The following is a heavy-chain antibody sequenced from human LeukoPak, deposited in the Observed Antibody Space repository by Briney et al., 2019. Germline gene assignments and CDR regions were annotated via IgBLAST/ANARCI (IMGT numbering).Heavy chain of an antibody. Sequence: PGGSLRLSCAASGFTSSTSSLNWVRQAPGKGLEWVSSITRQSTYIYYADSMKGRFTISRDGAKSSLYLQMNSLRADDTAVYYCASAPSGENYFPWYFDLWGRGALVTVSS. CDR3: ASAPSGENYFPWYFDL. CDR2: ITRQSTYI. V-gene: IGHV3-21*01. D-gene: IGHD2/OR15-2a*01. J-gene: IGHJ2*01. CDR1: GFTSSTSS.